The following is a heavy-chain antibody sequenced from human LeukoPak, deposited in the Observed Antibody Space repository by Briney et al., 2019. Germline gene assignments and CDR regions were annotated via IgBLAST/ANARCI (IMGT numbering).Heavy chain of an antibody. D-gene: IGHD3-16*02. CDR2: IYYTGNT. CDR3: ARRFRDYVWGSYRSPFDY. CDR1: GGPISNYY. V-gene: IGHV4-59*12. Sequence: SETLSLTCTVSGGPISNYYWNWIRQPPGKGLEWIGYIYYTGNTNYNPSLKSRVTISVDTSKNQFSLKLSSVTAADTAVYYCARRFRDYVWGSYRSPFDYWGQGTLVTVSS. J-gene: IGHJ4*02.